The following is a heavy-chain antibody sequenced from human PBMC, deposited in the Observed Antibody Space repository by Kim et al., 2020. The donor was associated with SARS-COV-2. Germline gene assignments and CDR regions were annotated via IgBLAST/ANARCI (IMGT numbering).Heavy chain of an antibody. V-gene: IGHV3-30*01. CDR3: ARESSSSWYYFDY. Sequence: YADSVQGRFTISRDNSKNTLYLQMNSLRAEDTAVYYCARESSSSWYYFDYWGQGTLVTVSS. J-gene: IGHJ4*02. D-gene: IGHD6-13*01.